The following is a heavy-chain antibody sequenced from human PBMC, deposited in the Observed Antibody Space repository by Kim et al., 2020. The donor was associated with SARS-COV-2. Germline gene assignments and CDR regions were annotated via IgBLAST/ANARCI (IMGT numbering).Heavy chain of an antibody. CDR2: ISAYNGNT. V-gene: IGHV1-18*01. Sequence: ASVKVSCKASGYTFISYGISWVRQAPGQGLEWMGWISAYNGNTNYVQKLQDRVTMTTDTSTSTAYMELRSLRSDDTAVYYCARGQRSSDFWSGMGYYYYYMDVWGQGTTVTVSS. CDR3: ARGQRSSDFWSGMGYYYYYMDV. CDR1: GYTFISYG. J-gene: IGHJ6*02. D-gene: IGHD3-3*01.